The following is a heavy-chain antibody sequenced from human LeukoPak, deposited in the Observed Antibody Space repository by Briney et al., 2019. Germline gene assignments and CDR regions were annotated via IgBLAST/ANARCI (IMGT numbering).Heavy chain of an antibody. V-gene: IGHV4-59*01. CDR2: IHGSGRS. CDR1: GGSISRYY. J-gene: IGHJ4*02. Sequence: SATLSLTCTVSGGSISRYYWSWIRQSPGKGLEWIAYIHGSGRSNSHPSLKSRVSISVDTSQKQFFLRLSSVTAADTAVYYCATYNSSGFGNWGQGTLVTVSS. D-gene: IGHD3-22*01. CDR3: ATYNSSGFGN.